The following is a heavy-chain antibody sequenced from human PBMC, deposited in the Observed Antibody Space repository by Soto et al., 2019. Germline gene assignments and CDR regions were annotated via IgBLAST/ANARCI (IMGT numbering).Heavy chain of an antibody. J-gene: IGHJ4*02. D-gene: IGHD2-8*01. V-gene: IGHV4-39*01. CDR3: ATTPGLAPGVSFQY. CDR2: VYSSGIA. CDR1: GGSISSRSYY. Sequence: SETLSLTCPVSGGSISSRSYYWGWVRQPPGKGLEWIASVYSSGIAYYSNSLKSRVTISVDTSKNQFSLKLRSVTAADTAVYYCATTPGLAPGVSFQYWGQGALVTVSS.